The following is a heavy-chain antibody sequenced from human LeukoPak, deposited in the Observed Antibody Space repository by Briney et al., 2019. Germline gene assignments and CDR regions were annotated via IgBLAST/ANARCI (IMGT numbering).Heavy chain of an antibody. CDR1: GFTFSSYS. Sequence: PGGSLRLSCAASGFTFSSYSMSWVRQAPGKGLEWVSYISSSSSTIYYADSVKGRFTISRDNAKNSLYLQMNSLRAEDTAVYYCARDFTMVRGVFDAFDIWGQGTMVTVSS. J-gene: IGHJ3*02. CDR2: ISSSSSTI. V-gene: IGHV3-48*01. CDR3: ARDFTMVRGVFDAFDI. D-gene: IGHD3-10*01.